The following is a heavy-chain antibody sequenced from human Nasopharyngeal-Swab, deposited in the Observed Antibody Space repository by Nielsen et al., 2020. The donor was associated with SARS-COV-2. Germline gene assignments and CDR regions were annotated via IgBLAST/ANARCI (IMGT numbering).Heavy chain of an antibody. V-gene: IGHV1-69*13. J-gene: IGHJ4*02. CDR1: GGTFSSYA. CDR3: ARESTTVTTTEESD. CDR2: IIPIFGTA. D-gene: IGHD4-17*01. Sequence: SVKSCKASGGTFSSYAISWVRQAPGQGLEWMGGIIPIFGTANYAQKFQGRVTITADESTSTAYMELSSLRSEDTAVYYCARESTTVTTTEESDWGQGTLVTVSS.